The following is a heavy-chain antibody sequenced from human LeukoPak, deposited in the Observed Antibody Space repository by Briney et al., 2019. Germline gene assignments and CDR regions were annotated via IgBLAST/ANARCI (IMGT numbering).Heavy chain of an antibody. V-gene: IGHV3-11*01. Sequence: GGSLRLSCAASGFTFSDYNMRWIRQAPGKGLEWVSSISRGGSTKYYADSVKGRFTISRDNAKNSLFLQMNSLRAEDTAVYYCARVLRYCSGGNCYSGGLGYMDVWGKGTTVTISS. CDR1: GFTFSDYN. D-gene: IGHD2-15*01. CDR3: ARVLRYCSGGNCYSGGLGYMDV. J-gene: IGHJ6*03. CDR2: ISRGGSTK.